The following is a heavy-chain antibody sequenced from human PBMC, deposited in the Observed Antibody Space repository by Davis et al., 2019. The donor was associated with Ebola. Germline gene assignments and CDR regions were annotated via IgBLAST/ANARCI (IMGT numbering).Heavy chain of an antibody. CDR3: ARDFKGLLWFGELFPP. CDR2: IKQDGSEK. J-gene: IGHJ4*02. CDR1: GFTFSSYW. Sequence: PGGSLRLSCAASGFTFSSYWMSWVRQAPGKGLEWVANIKQDGSEKYYVDSVKGRFTISRDNAKNSLYLQMNSLRAEDTAVYYCARDFKGLLWFGELFPPRGQGTLVTVSS. D-gene: IGHD3-10*01. V-gene: IGHV3-7*03.